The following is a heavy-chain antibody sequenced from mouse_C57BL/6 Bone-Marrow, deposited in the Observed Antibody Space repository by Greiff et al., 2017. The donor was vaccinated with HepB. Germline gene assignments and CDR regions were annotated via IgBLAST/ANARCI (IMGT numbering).Heavy chain of an antibody. J-gene: IGHJ2*01. CDR3: ARWGDYDGYWYYFDY. D-gene: IGHD2-3*01. CDR1: GYSFTGYY. V-gene: IGHV1-42*01. CDR2: INPSTGGT. Sequence: VHVKQSGPELVKPGASVKISCKASGYSFTGYYMNWVKQSPEKSLEWIGEINPSTGGTTYNQKFKAKATLTVDKSSSTAYMQLKSLTSEDSAVYYCARWGDYDGYWYYFDYWGQGTTLTVSS.